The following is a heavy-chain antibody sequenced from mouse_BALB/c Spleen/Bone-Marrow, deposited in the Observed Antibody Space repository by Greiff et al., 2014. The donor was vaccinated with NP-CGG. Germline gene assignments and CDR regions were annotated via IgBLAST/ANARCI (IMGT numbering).Heavy chain of an antibody. D-gene: IGHD1-1*01. CDR1: GFNIKDTY. CDR3: ARYYYGTRYYFDD. J-gene: IGHJ2*01. Sequence: GQLKEPGAELVKSGASVKLFRTASGFNIKDTYMYWVKQRPEQGLEWIGRTDSANGNTKYDPNFQGKATITADPYSNTAYLQLNSLTSEGTAVYCCARYYYGTRYYFDDRGHGTTLAVST. V-gene: IGHV14-3*02. CDR2: TDSANGNT.